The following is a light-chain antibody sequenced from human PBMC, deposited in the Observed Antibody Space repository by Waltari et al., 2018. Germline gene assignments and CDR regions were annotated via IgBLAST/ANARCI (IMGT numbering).Light chain of an antibody. CDR3: HSRDASGVGGS. V-gene: IGLV3-19*01. J-gene: IGLJ2*01. Sequence: SSELTQDPAVSVALGQAVRITCQGDSHRSYYAIWYQQRPGQAPILVMYDKNNRPSGVPDRFSGSSSHNTASLTITGAQAEDEASYYCHSRDASGVGGSFGGGTKLTVL. CDR2: DKN. CDR1: SHRSYY.